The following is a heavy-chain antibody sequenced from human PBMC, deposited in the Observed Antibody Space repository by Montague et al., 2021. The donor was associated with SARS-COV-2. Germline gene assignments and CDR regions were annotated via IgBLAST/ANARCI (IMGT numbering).Heavy chain of an antibody. V-gene: IGHV4-61*02. CDR2: IDTSGNT. CDR1: GGSISSGSHY. D-gene: IGHD1-26*01. J-gene: IGHJ6*02. CDR3: ARRIDYYGIDV. Sequence: TLSLTCTVSGGSISSGSHYWSWIRQPAGKGLEWIGRIDTSGNTKYISSLKSRVTISVDTSKNQFSLKLSSVTAADTAVYYCARRIDYYGIDVWGQGTTVTFSS.